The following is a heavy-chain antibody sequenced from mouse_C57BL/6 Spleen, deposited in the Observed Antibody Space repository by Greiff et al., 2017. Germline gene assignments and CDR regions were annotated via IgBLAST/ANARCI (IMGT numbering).Heavy chain of an antibody. D-gene: IGHD1-1*01. CDR3: ARGGTTVVATYYAMDY. Sequence: ESGPGLVKPSQSLSLTCSVTGYSITSGYYWNWIRQFPGNKLEWMGYISYDGSNNYNPSLKNRISITRDTSKNQFFLKLNSVTTEDTATYYCARGGTTVVATYYAMDYWGQGTSVTVSS. CDR1: GYSITSGYY. V-gene: IGHV3-6*01. J-gene: IGHJ4*01. CDR2: ISYDGSN.